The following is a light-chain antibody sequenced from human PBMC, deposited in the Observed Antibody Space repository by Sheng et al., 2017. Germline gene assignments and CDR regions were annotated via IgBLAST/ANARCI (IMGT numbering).Light chain of an antibody. J-gene: IGKJ4*01. Sequence: EIVMTQSPATLSVSPGERATLSCRASQSVSSNLAWYQQKPGQAPRLLTKGASTRAAGIPARFSGSGSGTEFTLTISSLQSEDFAVYYCQQYNNWPLTFGGRDQGGDQT. CDR3: QQYNNWPLT. CDR2: GAS. V-gene: IGKV3-15*01. CDR1: QSVSSN.